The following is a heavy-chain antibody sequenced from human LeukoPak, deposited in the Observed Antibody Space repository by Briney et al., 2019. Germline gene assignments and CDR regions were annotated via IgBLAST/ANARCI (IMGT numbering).Heavy chain of an antibody. CDR2: IKQDGREK. CDR3: ARAGSSSYYGR. CDR1: GFTFSSYW. D-gene: IGHD6-13*01. V-gene: IGHV3-7*04. Sequence: PGGCLRLSCAASGFTFSSYWMNWVPEAPGKGVEWGANIKQDGREKFYVDSVKGRFTISRDNAKNSVYLQMNNLRAEDTAVYYCARAGSSSYYGRWGQGTLVTVSS. J-gene: IGHJ4*02.